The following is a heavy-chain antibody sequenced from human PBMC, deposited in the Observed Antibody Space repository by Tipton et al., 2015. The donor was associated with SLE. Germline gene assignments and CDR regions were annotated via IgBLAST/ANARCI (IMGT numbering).Heavy chain of an antibody. V-gene: IGHV4-59*01. CDR3: ARGGGAYDFDY. CDR1: GGSMSDYY. CDR2: IHNSGTT. J-gene: IGHJ4*02. Sequence: TLSLTCTVSGGSMSDYYWTWIRQPPGKGLEWIGDIHNSGTTNYSPSLKSRVTISVDTSRNQFSLKFTSVTAADTAVYYCARGGGAYDFDYWGQGTLVTVSS. D-gene: IGHD3-10*01.